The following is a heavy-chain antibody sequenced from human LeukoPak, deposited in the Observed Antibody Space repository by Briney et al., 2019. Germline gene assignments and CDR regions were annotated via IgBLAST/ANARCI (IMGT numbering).Heavy chain of an antibody. V-gene: IGHV5-51*01. CDR3: ARHHDYGDYITFDY. J-gene: IGHJ4*02. Sequence: GESLKISXKGSGYRFTSYWIGWVRQMPGKGLEWMGIIYLGDSDTRYSPSFQGQVTISADKSISTAYLQWSSLQASDTAMYYCARHHDYGDYITFDYWGQGTLVTVSS. D-gene: IGHD4-17*01. CDR1: GYRFTSYW. CDR2: IYLGDSDT.